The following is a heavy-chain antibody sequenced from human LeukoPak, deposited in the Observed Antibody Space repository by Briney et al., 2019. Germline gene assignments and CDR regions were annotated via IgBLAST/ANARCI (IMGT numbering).Heavy chain of an antibody. D-gene: IGHD1-1*01. Sequence: PGGSLRLSCAASGFTFSSYSMNWARQAPGKGLEWVSSISSSSSYIYYADSVKGRFTISRDNAKNSLYLQMNSLRAEDTAVYYCATDSPETAAFDYWGQGTLVTVSS. CDR2: ISSSSSYI. CDR3: ATDSPETAAFDY. V-gene: IGHV3-21*01. J-gene: IGHJ4*02. CDR1: GFTFSSYS.